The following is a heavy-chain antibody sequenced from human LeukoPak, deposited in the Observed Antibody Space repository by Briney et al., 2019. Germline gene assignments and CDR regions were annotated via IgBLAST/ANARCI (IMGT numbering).Heavy chain of an antibody. Sequence: GGSLRLSCAASGFTFSGYGIHWVCQAPGKGLEWVAFLSYDGSNKFYADSVKGRFTISRDNSENTLHLQMNSLKDEDTAVYYCARGLHKNGWYYFDYWGQGTLVTVSS. D-gene: IGHD6-19*01. V-gene: IGHV3-33*01. CDR3: ARGLHKNGWYYFDY. J-gene: IGHJ4*02. CDR1: GFTFSGYG. CDR2: LSYDGSNK.